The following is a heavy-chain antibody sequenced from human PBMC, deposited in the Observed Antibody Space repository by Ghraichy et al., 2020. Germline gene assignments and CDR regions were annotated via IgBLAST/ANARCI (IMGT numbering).Heavy chain of an antibody. CDR2: IYTSGST. CDR3: AREKITMRLAVTQGWFDP. V-gene: IGHV4-61*02. CDR1: GGSISSGSYY. Sequence: SETLSLTCTVSGGSISSGSYYWSWIRQPAGKGPEWIGRIYTSGSTNYNPSLKSRVTISVDTSKNQFSVQLSSVTAADTAVYFCAREKITMRLAVTQGWFDPWGQGFLVTVSS. J-gene: IGHJ5*02. D-gene: IGHD3-22*01.